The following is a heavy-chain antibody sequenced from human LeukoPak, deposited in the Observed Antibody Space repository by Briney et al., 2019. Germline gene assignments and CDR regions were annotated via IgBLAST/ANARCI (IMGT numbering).Heavy chain of an antibody. J-gene: IGHJ4*02. V-gene: IGHV4-34*01. CDR2: IHHSGDT. CDR3: VRATANGSGRAYDH. CDR1: GESMIGHY. Sequence: SETLSLTCAVYGESMIGHYWTWIRQPPGKRLEWIGEIHHSGDTNSNPSLKNRVTMSIDMSKNQFSLKVKSVTAADIAVYYCVRATANGSGRAYDHWAQGNLVPVSS. D-gene: IGHD3-10*01.